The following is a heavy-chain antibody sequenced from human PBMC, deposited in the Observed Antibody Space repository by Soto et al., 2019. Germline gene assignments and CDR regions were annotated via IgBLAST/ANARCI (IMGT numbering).Heavy chain of an antibody. CDR1: GGSIRSAGYY. Sequence: QVQLQESGPGLVKSSQTLSLICNVSGGSIRSAGYYWTWIRQHPGEGMEWIGYISYSASTYYNPSLKSRVTISVDSSMTQFSLKLTSVTAADTAVYYCARDLPPYDRRRQPTGAFEDWGQGILVTVSS. V-gene: IGHV4-31*03. CDR2: ISYSAST. J-gene: IGHJ4*02. CDR3: ARDLPPYDRRRQPTGAFED. D-gene: IGHD3-22*01.